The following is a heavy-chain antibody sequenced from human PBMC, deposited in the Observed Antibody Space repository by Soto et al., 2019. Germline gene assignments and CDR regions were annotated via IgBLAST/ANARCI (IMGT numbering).Heavy chain of an antibody. V-gene: IGHV4-61*08. CDR2: THYNGDT. J-gene: IGHJ4*02. CDR3: ARGPAYIDGWRTFDL. D-gene: IGHD6-19*01. Sequence: VLLQESGPGLLRPSETLSLTCTVSDDSFRGAEYYWSWIRQPLGKGPEWIGYTHYNGDTKYNPAFRGRATLPEDTSTNQFSLSLSSVTAADTDVFFCARGPAYIDGWRTFDLWGRGILVTVSS. CDR1: DDSFRGAEYY.